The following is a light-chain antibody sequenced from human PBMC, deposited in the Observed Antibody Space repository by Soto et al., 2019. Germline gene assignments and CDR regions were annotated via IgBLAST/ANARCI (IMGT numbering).Light chain of an antibody. Sequence: EIVMTQSPATLSVSPGERVTLSCRASQSVGRNLAWYQQKPGQAPSLLIYDASTRATDIPARFSGSGSGTVFTLTISSLQSQDFAVYYCHQYYKWPLTFGGRTKVEI. CDR2: DAS. V-gene: IGKV3-15*01. J-gene: IGKJ4*01. CDR1: QSVGRN. CDR3: HQYYKWPLT.